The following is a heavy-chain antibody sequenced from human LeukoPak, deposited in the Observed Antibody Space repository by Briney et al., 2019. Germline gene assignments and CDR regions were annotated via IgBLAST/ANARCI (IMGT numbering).Heavy chain of an antibody. Sequence: GGSLRLSCTASGVTFSNYWMSWVRQAPGKGLEWVAKIKEDGSEEYYVDSVRGRFIISRDNAKNSLYLQVSSLRVEDTAVYYCARDPGYGGNYDYWGQGTLVTVSS. J-gene: IGHJ4*02. D-gene: IGHD5-12*01. CDR2: IKEDGSEE. CDR3: ARDPGYGGNYDY. CDR1: GVTFSNYW. V-gene: IGHV3-7*04.